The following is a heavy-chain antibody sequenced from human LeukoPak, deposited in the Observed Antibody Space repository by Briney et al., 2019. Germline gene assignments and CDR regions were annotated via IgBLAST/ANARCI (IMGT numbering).Heavy chain of an antibody. J-gene: IGHJ4*02. CDR3: SRDSGKKDDY. Sequence: EGSLRLSCAASGFTFSNYWMTWVRQAPGKGLEWVANINEDGSEKHYMESVKGRFTISRDNAKNLLYLQMNSLRAEDTGVYYCSRDSGKKDDYWGQGTLVTVS. CDR2: INEDGSEK. V-gene: IGHV3-7*01. D-gene: IGHD3-10*01. CDR1: GFTFSNYW.